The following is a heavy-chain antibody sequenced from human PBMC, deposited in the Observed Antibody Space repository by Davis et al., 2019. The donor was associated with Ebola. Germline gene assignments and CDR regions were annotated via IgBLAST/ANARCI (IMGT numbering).Heavy chain of an antibody. CDR3: ARDGMATIPPCDY. Sequence: GESLKTSCAASGFTFSSYAMSWVRQAPGKGLEWVSAISGSGGSTYYADSVKGRFTISRDNAKNSLYLQMNSLGAEDTAVYYCARDGMATIPPCDYWGQGTLVTVSS. D-gene: IGHD5-24*01. J-gene: IGHJ4*02. CDR2: ISGSGGST. V-gene: IGHV3-23*01. CDR1: GFTFSSYA.